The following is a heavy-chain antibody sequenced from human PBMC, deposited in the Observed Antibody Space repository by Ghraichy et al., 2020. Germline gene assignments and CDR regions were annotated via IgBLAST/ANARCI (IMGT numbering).Heavy chain of an antibody. CDR2: ISAYNGNT. V-gene: IGHV1-18*04. D-gene: IGHD4-17*01. CDR1: GYTFTSYG. J-gene: IGHJ6*02. CDR3: ARDPPWPVTTLVYYYGMDV. Sequence: ASVKVSCKASGYTFTSYGISWVRQAPRQGLEWMGWISAYNGNTNYVQKLQGRVTMTTDTSTSTAYMELRSLRSDDTAVYYCARDPPWPVTTLVYYYGMDVWGQGTTVTVSS.